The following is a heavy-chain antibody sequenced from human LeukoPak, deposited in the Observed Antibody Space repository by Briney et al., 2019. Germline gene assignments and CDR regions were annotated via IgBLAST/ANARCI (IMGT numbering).Heavy chain of an antibody. CDR2: VDPEDGET. V-gene: IGHV1-69-2*01. Sequence: GATVKISCKPSGYTFADYYIQWVQQAPGKGPEWMGRVDPEDGETIYAEKFQGRVTITADTSTDTAYMELSSLRSEDTAVYYCATAMGGYCTTTSCPMGYWGQGSLVTVSS. D-gene: IGHD2-2*01. CDR3: ATAMGGYCTTTSCPMGY. CDR1: GYTFADYY. J-gene: IGHJ4*02.